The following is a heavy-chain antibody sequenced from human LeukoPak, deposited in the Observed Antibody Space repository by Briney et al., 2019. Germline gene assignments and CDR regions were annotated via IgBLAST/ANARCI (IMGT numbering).Heavy chain of an antibody. V-gene: IGHV3-23*01. Sequence: GGSLRLSCAASGFTFSSDAMSWVRQAPGMGLEWVSAISAGSSSIFYADSVKGRFTISRDNSKNTLYLQMNSLRAEDTAVYYCAKGGYSDFKVVYWGQGTLVTVSP. D-gene: IGHD4-11*01. CDR2: ISAGSSSI. J-gene: IGHJ4*02. CDR1: GFTFSSDA. CDR3: AKGGYSDFKVVY.